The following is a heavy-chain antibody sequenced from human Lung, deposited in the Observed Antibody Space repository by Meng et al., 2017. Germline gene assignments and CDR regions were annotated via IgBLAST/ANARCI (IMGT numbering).Heavy chain of an antibody. Sequence: QLQLQESGPGLVKPSETLSLTCTVPGGSISRSSNYWDWIRQPPGKRLEWIGSIYYSGATYYNPSLKSRVTMSVDTSKNQFSLRLSSVTAADTAVFYCARRVHDGRHYHYFDYWGQGALVTVSS. V-gene: IGHV4-39*01. J-gene: IGHJ4*02. CDR1: GGSISRSSNY. D-gene: IGHD3-16*01. CDR2: IYYSGAT. CDR3: ARRVHDGRHYHYFDY.